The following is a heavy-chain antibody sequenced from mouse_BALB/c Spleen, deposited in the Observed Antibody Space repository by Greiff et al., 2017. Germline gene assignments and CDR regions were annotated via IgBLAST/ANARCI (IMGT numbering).Heavy chain of an antibody. J-gene: IGHJ4*01. CDR2: FYPGSGSI. CDR1: GYTFTEYI. Sequence: VKLVESGAELVKPGASVKLSCKASGYTFTEYIIHWVKQRSGQGLEWIGWFYPGSGSIKYNEKFKDKATLTADKSSSTVYMELSRLTSEDSAVYFCARHEGGYYVRGYAMDYWGQGTSVTVSS. D-gene: IGHD2-3*01. V-gene: IGHV1-62-2*01. CDR3: ARHEGGYYVRGYAMDY.